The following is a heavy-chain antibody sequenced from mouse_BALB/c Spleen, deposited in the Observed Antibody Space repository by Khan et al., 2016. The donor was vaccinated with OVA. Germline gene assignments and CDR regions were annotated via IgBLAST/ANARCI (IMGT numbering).Heavy chain of an antibody. J-gene: IGHJ1*01. Sequence: VQLQQSGPELEKPGASVKISCKASGYSFTGYNMNWVKQSNGKSLEWIGNIDPYYGGISYNQKFKGKATLTVDKSSSTASMQLRSLTSEASAAYYFARSTGNFDDWGAGTTITVSS. CDR3: ARSTGNFDD. CDR1: GYSFTGYN. V-gene: IGHV1-39*01. D-gene: IGHD4-1*01. CDR2: IDPYYGGI.